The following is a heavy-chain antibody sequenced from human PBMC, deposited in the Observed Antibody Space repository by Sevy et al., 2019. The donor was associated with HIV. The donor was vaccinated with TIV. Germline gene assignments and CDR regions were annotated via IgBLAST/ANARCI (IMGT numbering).Heavy chain of an antibody. Sequence: GGSLRLSCAASGFTFSDYYMSWIRQSPGKGLEWVSYISSISTYTNYADSVKGRFTISRDNAKNSLFLQMNSLRAEDTAVYYCARVRITVEAFDIWGQRTMVTVSS. CDR1: GFTFSDYY. J-gene: IGHJ3*02. CDR3: ARVRITVEAFDI. D-gene: IGHD3-16*01. CDR2: ISSISTYT. V-gene: IGHV3-11*06.